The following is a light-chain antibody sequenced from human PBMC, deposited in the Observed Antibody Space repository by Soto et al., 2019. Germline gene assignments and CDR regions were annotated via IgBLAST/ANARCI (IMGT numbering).Light chain of an antibody. CDR3: AAWDDSLNGVV. Sequence: LTQQPSASGTPGQRVTISCSGRSSNIGNNPVNWYQQLPGTAPKLLIYSNNYRPSGVPDRFSGSMSGTSASLAISGLQSEDEADYYCAAWDDSLNGVVFGGGTKLTVL. J-gene: IGLJ2*01. V-gene: IGLV1-44*01. CDR1: SSNIGNNP. CDR2: SNN.